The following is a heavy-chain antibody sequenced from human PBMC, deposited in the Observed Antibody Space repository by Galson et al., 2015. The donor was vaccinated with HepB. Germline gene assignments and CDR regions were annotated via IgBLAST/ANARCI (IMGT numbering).Heavy chain of an antibody. CDR3: AREAYGDYLNWFDP. CDR2: ISSSSSYT. J-gene: IGHJ5*02. Sequence: SLRLSCAASGFTFNDYYMSWIRQAPGKGLKWVSYISSSSSYTNYADSVKGRFTISRDNAKNSLYLQMNGLRAEDTAVYYCAREAYGDYLNWFDPWGQGTLVTVSS. V-gene: IGHV3-11*05. CDR1: GFTFNDYY. D-gene: IGHD4-17*01.